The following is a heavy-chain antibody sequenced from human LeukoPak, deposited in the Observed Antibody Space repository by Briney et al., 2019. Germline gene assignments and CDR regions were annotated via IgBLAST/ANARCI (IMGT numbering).Heavy chain of an antibody. CDR2: MYGDMRDI. CDR1: GLTFSNSW. CDR3: ARDLGLRGST. J-gene: IGHJ5*02. V-gene: IGHV3-74*01. Sequence: GALRLSCEASGLTFSNSWMHWVRRIPGKGLVWVSRMYGDMRDISYADSVKGRFTISRDNAKNTVYLQMNSLRGEDTAVYYCARDLGLRGSTWGQGTLVTVSS. D-gene: IGHD5-12*01.